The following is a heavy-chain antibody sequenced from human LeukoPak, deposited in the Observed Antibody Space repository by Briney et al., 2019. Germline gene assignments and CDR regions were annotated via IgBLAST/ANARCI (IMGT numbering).Heavy chain of an antibody. J-gene: IGHJ4*02. CDR1: GFTFSSYG. Sequence: GGSLRLSCAASGFTFSSYGMHWVRQAPGKGLEWVAVIWYGGSKKYYADSVKGRFTISRDNSKNTLYLQMNSLRAEDTAVFYCAKDTTTSRRGFDYWGQGILVTVSS. CDR3: AKDTTTSRRGFDY. V-gene: IGHV3-33*06. D-gene: IGHD3-10*01. CDR2: IWYGGSKK.